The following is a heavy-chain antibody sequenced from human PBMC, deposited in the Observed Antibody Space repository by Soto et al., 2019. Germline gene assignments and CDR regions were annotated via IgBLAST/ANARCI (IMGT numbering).Heavy chain of an antibody. Sequence: PSETLSLTCTVSGGSIFSHYLGWVRQPPGKGLEYVGSIYSSGSTNYNPSLKSRVTVSVDMSREQCSLKLPSVTAADTAVYYCAGGLNPGGSIFEIWAQGTSVTVS. CDR3: AGGLNPGGSIFEI. CDR1: GGSIFSHY. J-gene: IGHJ3*02. CDR2: IYSSGST. D-gene: IGHD3-10*01. V-gene: IGHV4-59*11.